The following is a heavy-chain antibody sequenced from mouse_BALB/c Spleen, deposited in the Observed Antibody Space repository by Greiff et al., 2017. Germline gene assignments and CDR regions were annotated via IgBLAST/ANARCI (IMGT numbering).Heavy chain of an antibody. CDR1: GFTFSSFG. CDR2: ISSGSSTI. J-gene: IGHJ4*01. V-gene: IGHV5-17*02. D-gene: IGHD1-3*01. CDR3: ARESFYYYAMDY. Sequence: DVKLVESGGGLVQPGGSRKLSCAASGFTFSSFGMHWVRQAPEKGLEWVAYISSGSSTIYYADTVKGRFTISRDNPKNTLFLQMTSLRSEDTAMYYCARESFYYYAMDYWGQGTSVTVSS.